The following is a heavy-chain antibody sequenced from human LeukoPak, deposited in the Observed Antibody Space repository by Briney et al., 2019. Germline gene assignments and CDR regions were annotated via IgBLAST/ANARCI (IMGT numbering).Heavy chain of an antibody. CDR3: ARNRAYGDEPYNWFDP. CDR1: GASIRSYY. J-gene: IGHJ5*02. CDR2: IYYSGST. Sequence: SETLSLTCTVSGASIRSYYWSWIRQPPGKGLEWIGYIYYSGSTNYNPSLKSRVTISGDTSKNQFSLKLSSVTAAGTAVYYCARNRAYGDEPYNWFDPWGQGTLVTVSS. V-gene: IGHV4-59*01. D-gene: IGHD4-17*01.